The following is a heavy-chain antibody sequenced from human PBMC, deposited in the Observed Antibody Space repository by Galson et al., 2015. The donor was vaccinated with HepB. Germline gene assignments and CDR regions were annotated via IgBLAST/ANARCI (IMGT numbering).Heavy chain of an antibody. Sequence: SVKVSCKASGYTFTSYYMHWVRQAPGQGLEWMGIINPSGGSTSYAQKFQGRVTMTRDTSTSTVYMELSSLRSEDTAVYDCARDQGITFGGVIVWSFDYWGQGTLVTVSS. CDR2: INPSGGST. J-gene: IGHJ4*02. V-gene: IGHV1-46*03. D-gene: IGHD3-16*02. CDR3: ARDQGITFGGVIVWSFDY. CDR1: GYTFTSYY.